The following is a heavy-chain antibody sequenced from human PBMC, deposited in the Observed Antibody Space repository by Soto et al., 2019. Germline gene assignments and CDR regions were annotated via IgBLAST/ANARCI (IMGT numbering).Heavy chain of an antibody. CDR2: ISYSGST. CDR3: ARDSGRKYYDFWSGYEYGMDV. J-gene: IGHJ6*02. D-gene: IGHD3-3*01. CDR1: GGSISGDS. Sequence: PSETLSLTCTVSGGSISGDSWSWTRQSPGKGLEWIGYISYSGSTNYNPSLKSRVTISVDTSKNQCSLKLSSVTAADTAVYYCARDSGRKYYDFWSGYEYGMDVGGQGTTVTVXS. V-gene: IGHV4-59*01.